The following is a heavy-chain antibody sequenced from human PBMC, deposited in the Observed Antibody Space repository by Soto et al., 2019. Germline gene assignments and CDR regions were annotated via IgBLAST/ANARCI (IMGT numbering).Heavy chain of an antibody. Sequence: GGSLRLSCAASGFTFSSYGMHWVRQAPGKGLEWVAVISYDGSNKYYADSVKGRFTISRDNSKNTLYLQMNSLRAEDTAVYYCAKLVEYCSGGSCLDYWGQGTLVTVSS. CDR3: AKLVEYCSGGSCLDY. CDR1: GFTFSSYG. D-gene: IGHD2-15*01. J-gene: IGHJ4*02. CDR2: ISYDGSNK. V-gene: IGHV3-30*18.